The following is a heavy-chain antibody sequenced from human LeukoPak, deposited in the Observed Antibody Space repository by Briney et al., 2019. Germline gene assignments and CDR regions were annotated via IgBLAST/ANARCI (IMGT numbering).Heavy chain of an antibody. CDR3: AKPKQTTVTTSYYFDY. Sequence: GGSLRLSCAASGFTFSSYWMSWVRQAPGEGLEWVANIKQDGSEKYYVDSVKGRFTISRDNSKNTLYLQMNSLRAEDTAVYYCAKPKQTTVTTSYYFDYWGQGTLVTVSS. CDR2: IKQDGSEK. J-gene: IGHJ4*02. CDR1: GFTFSSYW. V-gene: IGHV3-7*03. D-gene: IGHD4-17*01.